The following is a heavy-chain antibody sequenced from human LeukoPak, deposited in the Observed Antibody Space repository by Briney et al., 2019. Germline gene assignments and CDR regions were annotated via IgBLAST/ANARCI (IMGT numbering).Heavy chain of an antibody. J-gene: IGHJ4*02. D-gene: IGHD6-19*01. CDR1: GFTFGDYA. CDR2: IRGDGRTT. Sequence: HPGGSLRLSCAASGFTFGDYAMHWARQAPGKGLEWVSLIRGDGRTTSYAGCVKGRFTISRDNSKNSLYLQMSIPSGEDTAMYYCAKDAVAGTWLHYWGQGTLVTVSS. CDR3: AKDAVAGTWLHY. V-gene: IGHV3-43*02.